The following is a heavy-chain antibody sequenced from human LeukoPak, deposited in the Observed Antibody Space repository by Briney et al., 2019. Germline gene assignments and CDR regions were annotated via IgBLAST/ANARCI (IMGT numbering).Heavy chain of an antibody. J-gene: IGHJ4*02. CDR1: GHTFTIYG. Sequence: ASGNVCCKAAGHTFTIYGISWVRQAPGQGLEWMGWISAYNGNTNYAQKLQGRGTMTTDTSTSTAYMELRSLRSDDTAVYYCSRGRIAAAGNFDYWGQGTLVTVSS. D-gene: IGHD6-13*01. CDR2: ISAYNGNT. CDR3: SRGRIAAAGNFDY. V-gene: IGHV1-18*01.